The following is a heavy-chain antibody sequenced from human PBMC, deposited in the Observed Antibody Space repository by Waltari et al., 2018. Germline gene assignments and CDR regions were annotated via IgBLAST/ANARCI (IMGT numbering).Heavy chain of an antibody. J-gene: IGHJ4*02. CDR1: GFTFSSYS. CDR2: ISSSSSYI. Sequence: EVQLVESGGGLVKPGGSLRLSCAASGFTFSSYSMNWVRQAPGKGLEWVSSISSSSSYIYYADSVKGRFTISRDNAKNSLYLQMNSLRAEDTAVYYCARDRGGATHGFDYWGQGTLVTVSS. V-gene: IGHV3-21*01. CDR3: ARDRGGATHGFDY. D-gene: IGHD1-26*01.